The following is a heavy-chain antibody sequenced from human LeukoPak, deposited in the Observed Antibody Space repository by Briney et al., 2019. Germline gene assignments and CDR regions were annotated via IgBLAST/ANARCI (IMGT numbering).Heavy chain of an antibody. Sequence: PSETLSLTCTVSGGSISSYYWSWIRQPAGKGLEWIGRIYTSGSTNYSPSLKSRVTISVDTSKNQFSLRLSSVTAADTAVYYCARHLPRTDIGYAFDIWGQGTVVTVSS. J-gene: IGHJ3*02. CDR1: GGSISSYY. CDR3: ARHLPRTDIGYAFDI. V-gene: IGHV4-4*07. CDR2: IYTSGST. D-gene: IGHD2-15*01.